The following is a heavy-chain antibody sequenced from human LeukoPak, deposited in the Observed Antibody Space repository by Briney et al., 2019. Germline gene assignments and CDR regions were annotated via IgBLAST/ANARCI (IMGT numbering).Heavy chain of an antibody. CDR2: IKTKTEGGTI. CDR1: GFIFSNAW. J-gene: IGHJ4*02. Sequence: PGGSLRLSCAASGFIFSNAWMNWVRQAPGKGLEWVGRIKTKTEGGTIDYAAPVKGRFTISRDDSKNTLYLQMNSLRTDDTAVYYCTRPSFDSSVSGVVYWGQGTLVTVSS. CDR3: TRPSFDSSVSGVVY. D-gene: IGHD3-22*01. V-gene: IGHV3-15*07.